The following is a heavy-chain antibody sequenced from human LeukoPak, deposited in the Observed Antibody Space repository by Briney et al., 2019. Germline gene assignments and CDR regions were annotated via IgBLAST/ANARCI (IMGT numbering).Heavy chain of an antibody. CDR3: ARSPPYSSSSGYYYGMDV. J-gene: IGHJ6*02. CDR2: ISSSSSYK. D-gene: IGHD6-6*01. CDR1: GFTFSSYS. V-gene: IGHV3-21*01. Sequence: GGSLRLSCAASGFTFSSYSMNWVRQAPGQGLEWVSSISSSSSYKYYADSVKGRFTISRDNAKNSLYLQMNSLRAEDTAVYYCARSPPYSSSSGYYYGMDVWGQGTTVTVSS.